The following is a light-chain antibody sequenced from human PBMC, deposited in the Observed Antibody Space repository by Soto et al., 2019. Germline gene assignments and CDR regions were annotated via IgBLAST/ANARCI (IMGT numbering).Light chain of an antibody. CDR1: SSDVGSYNL. Sequence: QSVLTQPASVSGSPGQSTTISCTGTSSDVGSYNLVSWYQQHPGKAPKLMIYEVSKRPSGVSNRFSGSKSGNTASLIISGLQAEDEADYYCCSYAGSSTPLIFGTGTKVTVL. CDR2: EVS. V-gene: IGLV2-23*02. CDR3: CSYAGSSTPLI. J-gene: IGLJ1*01.